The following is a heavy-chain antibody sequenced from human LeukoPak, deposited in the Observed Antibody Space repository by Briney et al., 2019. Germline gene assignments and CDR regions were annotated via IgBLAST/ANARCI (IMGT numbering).Heavy chain of an antibody. CDR1: GYTFTGYY. Sequence: ASVKVSCKAPGYTFTGYYMHWVRQAPGQGLEWMGWINPNSGGTNYAQKFQGRVTMTRDTSISTAYMELSRLRSDDTAVYYCASSYNYGDYTFDYWGQGTLVTVSS. J-gene: IGHJ4*02. CDR3: ASSYNYGDYTFDY. CDR2: INPNSGGT. V-gene: IGHV1-2*02. D-gene: IGHD4-17*01.